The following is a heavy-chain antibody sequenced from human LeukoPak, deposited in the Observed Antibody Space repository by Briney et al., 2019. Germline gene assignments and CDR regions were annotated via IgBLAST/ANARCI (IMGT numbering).Heavy chain of an antibody. J-gene: IGHJ3*02. CDR3: ARDPNGDYVGAFDM. CDR1: GFTFSTYA. D-gene: IGHD4-17*01. CDR2: IRGGGQSA. Sequence: GGSQRLSCTASGFTFSTYAMTWVRQAPGKGLEWVSSIRGGGQSAFYADSVRGRFTISRDNSKNTLFLQMTSLRAEDTAVYYCARDPNGDYVGAFDMWGPGTMVIVSS. V-gene: IGHV3-23*01.